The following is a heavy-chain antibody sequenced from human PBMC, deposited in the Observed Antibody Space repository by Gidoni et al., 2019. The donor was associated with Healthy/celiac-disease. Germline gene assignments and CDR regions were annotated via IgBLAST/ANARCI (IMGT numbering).Heavy chain of an antibody. D-gene: IGHD3-22*01. CDR2: IKHSGNT. J-gene: IGHJ4*02. CDR1: GGSFSGYY. CDR3: ARWPKVSYYYDSSRDYNFDY. Sequence: QVQLQQWGAGLLKPSETLSLPCAVYGGSFSGYYWSWIRPPPGKGLEWIGEIKHSGNTTYNPSLKSRVTISVDTSKNQFSLKLSSVTAADTAVYYCARWPKVSYYYDSSRDYNFDYWGQGTLVTVSS. V-gene: IGHV4-34*01.